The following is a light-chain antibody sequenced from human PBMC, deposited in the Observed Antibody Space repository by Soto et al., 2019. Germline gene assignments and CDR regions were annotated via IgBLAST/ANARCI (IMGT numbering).Light chain of an antibody. V-gene: IGLV2-14*01. J-gene: IGLJ3*02. Sequence: QSALTQPASVSGSPGQSITISCTGTSSDVGGYNYVSWYQHLPGNAPKLMIYEVSHWPSGVSNRFSGSKSGNTASLTISARQAEDEADYYCSSYTSSSTWVFGGGTKLTVL. CDR3: SSYTSSSTWV. CDR2: EVS. CDR1: SSDVGGYNY.